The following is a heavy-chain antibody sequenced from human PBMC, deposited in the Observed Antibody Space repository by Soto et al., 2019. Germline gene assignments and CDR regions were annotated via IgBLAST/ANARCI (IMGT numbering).Heavy chain of an antibody. Sequence: GESLKISCTGVGYSFTTYWIGWVRQMPGKGLEWMGIIYPGDSDTRYSPSFQGQVTISADKSITTAYLQWSSLKASDTAMYYCARGYCTTTICDPWFDPWGQGTLVTVSS. CDR1: GYSFTTYW. D-gene: IGHD2-2*01. CDR2: IYPGDSDT. J-gene: IGHJ5*02. CDR3: ARGYCTTTICDPWFDP. V-gene: IGHV5-51*01.